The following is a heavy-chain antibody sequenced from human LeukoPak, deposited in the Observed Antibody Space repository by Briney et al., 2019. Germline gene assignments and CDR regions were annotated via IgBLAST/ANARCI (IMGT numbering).Heavy chain of an antibody. D-gene: IGHD6-13*01. J-gene: IGHJ5*02. CDR3: ARGPRRQQRVRDNWFDP. CDR2: ISADNGNT. Sequence: ASVKVSCKGSGYTFTSYGISWVRQAPGEGLEWMGWISADNGNTNYEQKFQGRVTMTTDTSTNTAYMELRSLRSDDTAVYYCARGPRRQQRVRDNWFDPWGQGTLVTVSS. CDR1: GYTFTSYG. V-gene: IGHV1-18*04.